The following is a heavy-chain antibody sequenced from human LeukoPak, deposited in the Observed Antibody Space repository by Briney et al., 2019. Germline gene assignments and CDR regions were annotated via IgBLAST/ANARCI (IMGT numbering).Heavy chain of an antibody. CDR2: TWYDGSNK. Sequence: GGSLRLSCAASGFTFRSYGMHWVRQAPGKGLEWVAATWYDGSNKYYADSVKGRFTISRDNSKNTLFLQMNSLRAEDTAVYFCARGGHCSTTSCSNYDGMDVWGQGTTLTVSS. D-gene: IGHD2-2*01. J-gene: IGHJ6*02. CDR1: GFTFRSYG. CDR3: ARGGHCSTTSCSNYDGMDV. V-gene: IGHV3-33*01.